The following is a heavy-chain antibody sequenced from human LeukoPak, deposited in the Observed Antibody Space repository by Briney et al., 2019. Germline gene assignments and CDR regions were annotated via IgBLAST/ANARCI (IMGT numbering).Heavy chain of an antibody. CDR1: GYTFTGYY. J-gene: IGHJ5*02. Sequence: ASVKVSCKASGYTFTGYYMHWVRQAPGQGLEWMGWINPNSGGTNYAQKFQGRVTMTRDTSISTAYMELSRLRSDDTAVYYCARGASICSGGSCYPAWGQGTLVTVSS. CDR2: INPNSGGT. D-gene: IGHD2-15*01. V-gene: IGHV1-2*02. CDR3: ARGASICSGGSCYPA.